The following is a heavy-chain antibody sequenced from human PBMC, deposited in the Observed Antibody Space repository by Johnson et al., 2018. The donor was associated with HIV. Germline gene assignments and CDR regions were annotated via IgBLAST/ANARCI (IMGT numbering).Heavy chain of an antibody. J-gene: IGHJ3*02. CDR3: ARVPEGDDDAFDI. D-gene: IGHD2-21*01. V-gene: IGHV3-30-3*01. CDR2: ISYDGSKK. Sequence: QVQLVESGGGVVQPGRSLRLSCAASGLIFNTYGMHWVRQAPGKGLEWVAVISYDGSKKYYADSVKGRFTISRDNAKNSLYLQMNSLRAEDTAVYYCARVPEGDDDAFDIWGQGTMVTVSS. CDR1: GLIFNTYG.